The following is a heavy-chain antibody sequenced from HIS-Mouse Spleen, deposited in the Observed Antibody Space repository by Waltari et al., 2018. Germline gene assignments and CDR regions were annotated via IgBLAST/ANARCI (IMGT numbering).Heavy chain of an antibody. CDR2: ITPKSGGT. CDR3: ARVGLGIAFDI. D-gene: IGHD7-27*01. V-gene: IGHV1-2*02. Sequence: QVQLVQSGAEVKKPGASVKVSCKASGYTFTGYYMHWVRQAPGQGLEWMGWITPKSGGTNYAQKFQGRVTMTRDTSISTAYMELSRLRSDDTAVYYCARVGLGIAFDIWGQGTMVTVSS. J-gene: IGHJ3*02. CDR1: GYTFTGYY.